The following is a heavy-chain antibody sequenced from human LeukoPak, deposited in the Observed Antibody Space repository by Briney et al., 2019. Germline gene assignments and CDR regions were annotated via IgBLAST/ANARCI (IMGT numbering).Heavy chain of an antibody. CDR1: VFTVSSNY. J-gene: IGHJ4*02. CDR3: ARDTIDSNSDY. Sequence: GGSLRLSCTASVFTVSSNYMTWVRQAPGKGLEWVSVIYSGGSTYYADSVKGRFTTSRDSSKNTLFLQMNSLRPADTAIYYCARDTIDSNSDYWGQGTLVTVSS. V-gene: IGHV3-66*02. D-gene: IGHD4-11*01. CDR2: IYSGGST.